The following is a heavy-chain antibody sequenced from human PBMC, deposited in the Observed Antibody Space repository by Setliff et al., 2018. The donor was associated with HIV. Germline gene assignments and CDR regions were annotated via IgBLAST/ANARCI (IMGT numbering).Heavy chain of an antibody. D-gene: IGHD2-15*01. J-gene: IGHJ6*03. CDR2: INPNSGGT. CDR1: GYTFTDHY. V-gene: IGHV1-2*06. Sequence: GASVKVSCKTSGYTFTDHYVHWVRQAPGQGLEWMGRINPNSGGTNYAQKFQGRVTMTRDTSISTAYMELSRLRSDDTAVYYCARGGPEGYCSGGSCSHYYYYYYMDVWGKGTTVTVSS. CDR3: ARGGPEGYCSGGSCSHYYYYYYMDV.